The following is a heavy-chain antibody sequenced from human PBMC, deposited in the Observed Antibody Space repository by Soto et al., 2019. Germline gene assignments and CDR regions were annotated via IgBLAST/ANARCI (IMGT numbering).Heavy chain of an antibody. CDR2: INHSGST. D-gene: IGHD4-17*01. CDR3: ARHDYGGFGL. J-gene: IGHJ4*02. CDR1: GLSGGSFSGYY. Sequence: SETLSLTCAVYGLSGGSFSGYYWSWIRQPPGKGLEWIGEINHSGSTNYNPSLKSRVTISVDTSKNQFSLKLSSVTAADTAVYYCARHDYGGFGLWGQGTLVTVSS. V-gene: IGHV4-34*01.